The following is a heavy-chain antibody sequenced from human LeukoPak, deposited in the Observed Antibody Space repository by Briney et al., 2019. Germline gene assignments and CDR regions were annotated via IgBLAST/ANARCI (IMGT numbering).Heavy chain of an antibody. CDR2: INPNSGGT. CDR1: GYTFTGYY. Sequence: GASVKLSCKASGYTFTGYYMHWVRQAPGQGLEWMGWINPNSGGTNYAQKFQGRVTMTRDTSISTAYMELSRLRSDDKAVYYCARDRVAVAGSYMDVWGKGTTVAVSS. V-gene: IGHV1-2*02. CDR3: ARDRVAVAGSYMDV. J-gene: IGHJ6*03. D-gene: IGHD6-19*01.